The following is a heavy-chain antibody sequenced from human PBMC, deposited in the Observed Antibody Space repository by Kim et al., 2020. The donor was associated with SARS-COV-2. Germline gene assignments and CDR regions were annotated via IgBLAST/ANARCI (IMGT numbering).Heavy chain of an antibody. Sequence: SLRLSFSSSVFKFSNYNMNWVRQAPGKGLEWVSYISYTASLIHYADSVKGRFTISRDNVQNSLYLQMNSLRVEDTAVYYCASGNSGSFEYWGQGTLVTVSS. CDR3: ASGNSGSFEY. D-gene: IGHD5-12*01. CDR1: VFKFSNYN. CDR2: ISYTASLI. V-gene: IGHV3-48*01. J-gene: IGHJ4*02.